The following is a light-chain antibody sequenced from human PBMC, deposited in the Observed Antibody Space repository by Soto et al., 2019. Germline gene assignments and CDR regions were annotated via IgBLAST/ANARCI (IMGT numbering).Light chain of an antibody. V-gene: IGKV3-15*01. CDR3: QQYGYSLT. Sequence: EIVMTQSPATLSVSPGERATLSCRASQSVSSNLAWYQQKPGQAPRLLIYGAATRATGIPARISGSGSGTEFTLTISRLQSEDFAVYYCQQYGYSLTFGGGTKVDIK. CDR2: GAA. CDR1: QSVSSN. J-gene: IGKJ4*01.